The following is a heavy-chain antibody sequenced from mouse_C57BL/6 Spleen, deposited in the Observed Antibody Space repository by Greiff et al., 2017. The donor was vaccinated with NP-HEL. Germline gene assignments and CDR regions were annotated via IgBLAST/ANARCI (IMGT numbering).Heavy chain of an antibody. J-gene: IGHJ2*01. CDR1: GYTFTSYW. CDR2: IHPNSGST. V-gene: IGHV1-64*01. CDR3: ARVDS. Sequence: VQLQQPGAELVKPGASLKLSCKASGYTFTSYWMHWVKQSPGQGLEWIGMIHPNSGSTNYNEKLKGKATLTVDNSSSTAYMQLSSLTSEDSAVYYCARVDSWGPGTTLTVSS.